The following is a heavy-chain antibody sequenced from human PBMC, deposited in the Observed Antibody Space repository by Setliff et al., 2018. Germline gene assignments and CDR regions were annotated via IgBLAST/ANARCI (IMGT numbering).Heavy chain of an antibody. D-gene: IGHD3-9*01. J-gene: IGHJ1*01. V-gene: IGHV3-33*03. Sequence: GGSLRLSCEGSGFTFSTYRMHWVRQAPGKGLEWVAVIWYDGVKKYHADSVKGRFTVTRDNAKNSLYLQMDSLKVEDTAVYYCGSLTDGQHWGQGALVTVSS. CDR3: GSLTDGQH. CDR2: IWYDGVKK. CDR1: GFTFSTYR.